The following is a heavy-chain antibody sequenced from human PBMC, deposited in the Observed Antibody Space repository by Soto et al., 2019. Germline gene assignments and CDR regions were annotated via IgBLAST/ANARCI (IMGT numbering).Heavy chain of an antibody. V-gene: IGHV1-3*01. CDR2: INAGYGNT. Sequence: GASVKVSCKASGYTFSSYAMHWVGQAPVQRLEWMGWINAGYGNTKSSQKFQDRVTISRDTSASTAYMELTSLRSEDTAVHYCARDTGDGTFEFWAQGTMVTVSS. CDR3: ARDTGDGTFEF. CDR1: GYTFSSYA. D-gene: IGHD7-27*01. J-gene: IGHJ4*02.